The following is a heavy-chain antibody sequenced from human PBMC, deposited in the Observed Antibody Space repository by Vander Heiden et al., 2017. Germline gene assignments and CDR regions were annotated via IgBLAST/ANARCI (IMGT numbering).Heavy chain of an antibody. Sequence: EVQLVESGGGLVQPGGSLRPSCAASGFPFSSYEMNWVRQAPGKGLEWVSYISSSGSTIYYADSVKGRVTISRDNAKNSLYLQMNSLRAEDTAVYYCARDYDFWSGKPRWYFDLWGRGTLVTVSS. V-gene: IGHV3-48*03. J-gene: IGHJ2*01. CDR1: GFPFSSYE. CDR2: ISSSGSTI. CDR3: ARDYDFWSGKPRWYFDL. D-gene: IGHD3-3*01.